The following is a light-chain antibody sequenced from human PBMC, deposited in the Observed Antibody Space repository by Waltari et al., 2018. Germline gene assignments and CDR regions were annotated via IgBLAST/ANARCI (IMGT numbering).Light chain of an antibody. CDR3: QQYDNSLIT. V-gene: IGKV3-20*01. Sequence: EIVLTQSPGTLSLSPGERATLSCRASQTVSSAFLAWYHQKPGQAPRLLIYGASSRATDIPDRFSGSGSGTDFTLTISRLEPEDSAVYFCQQYDNSLITFGQGTRLEIK. CDR1: QTVSSAF. J-gene: IGKJ5*01. CDR2: GAS.